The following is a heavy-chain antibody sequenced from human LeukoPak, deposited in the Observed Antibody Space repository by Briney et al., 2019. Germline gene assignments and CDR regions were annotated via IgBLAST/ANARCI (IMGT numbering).Heavy chain of an antibody. D-gene: IGHD3-22*01. V-gene: IGHV4-34*01. CDR1: GGSFSGYY. CDR3: AKEYYYDSSGYYT. Sequence: PSETLSLTCAVYGGSFSGYYWSWIRQPPGKGLEWIGEINHSGSTNYNPSIKSRVTISVDTPKNQCSLKLSAVTAADTAVYYCAKEYYYDSSGYYTWGQGTLVTVSS. CDR2: INHSGST. J-gene: IGHJ4*02.